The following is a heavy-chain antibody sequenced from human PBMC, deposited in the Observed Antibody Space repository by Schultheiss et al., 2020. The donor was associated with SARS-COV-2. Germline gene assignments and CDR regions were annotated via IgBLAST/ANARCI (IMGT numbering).Heavy chain of an antibody. CDR2: IYWNDDK. D-gene: IGHD2-2*01. CDR1: GFSLSTSGVG. V-gene: IGHV2-5*01. CDR3: AHSLGEVKVSSCCFEP. Sequence: SGPTLVKPTQTLTLTCTFSGFSLSTSGVGVGWIRQPPGKALEWLALIYWNDDKRYSPSLKSRLTITKDTSKNQVVLTMTNMDPVDTATYYCAHSLGEVKVSSCCFEPWGQGTLVTVSS. J-gene: IGHJ5*02.